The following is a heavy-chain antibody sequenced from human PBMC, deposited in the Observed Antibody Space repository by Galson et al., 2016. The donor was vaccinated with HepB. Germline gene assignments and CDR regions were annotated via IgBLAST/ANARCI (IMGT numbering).Heavy chain of an antibody. V-gene: IGHV3-30*04. Sequence: SLRLSCAASGFTLRSYALYWVRQAPGQGLEWVAVISYDGRNKYYADSVKGRFTISRDNSKNTLYLQMSSLRTDDTAVYFCAREWESSTGWKPGYWGPGTLVTASS. D-gene: IGHD2-8*02. CDR1: GFTLRSYA. J-gene: IGHJ4*02. CDR2: ISYDGRNK. CDR3: AREWESSTGWKPGY.